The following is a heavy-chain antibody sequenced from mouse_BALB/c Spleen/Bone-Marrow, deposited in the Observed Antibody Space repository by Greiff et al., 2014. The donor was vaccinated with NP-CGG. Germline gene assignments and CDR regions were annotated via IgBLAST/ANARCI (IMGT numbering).Heavy chain of an antibody. CDR3: ARSHGYYPYWYFDV. J-gene: IGHJ1*01. V-gene: IGHV1-69*02. D-gene: IGHD2-3*01. Sequence: QVQLQQSGAELVKPGAPVKLSCKASGYTFTSYWVNWVKQRPGRGLEWIGRIDPSDSETHYNQKFKDKATLTVDKSSSTAYIQLSSLTSEDSAVYYCARSHGYYPYWYFDVWGAGTTVTVSS. CDR2: IDPSDSET. CDR1: GYTFTSYW.